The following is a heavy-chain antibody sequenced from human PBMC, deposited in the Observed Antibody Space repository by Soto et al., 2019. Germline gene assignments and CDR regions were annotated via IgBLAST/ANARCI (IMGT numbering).Heavy chain of an antibody. J-gene: IGHJ3*02. CDR2: ISAYNGNT. CDR3: ARDLMITFGGVIAPAGAFDI. D-gene: IGHD3-16*02. CDR1: CCTFTGYG. Sequence: GAVVKVSWEACCCTFTGYGISWGRQAPGKGVEWMGWISAYNGNTNYAQKLQGRVTMTTDTSTSTAYMELRSLRSDDTAVYYCARDLMITFGGVIAPAGAFDIWGQGTMVTVSS. V-gene: IGHV1-18*04.